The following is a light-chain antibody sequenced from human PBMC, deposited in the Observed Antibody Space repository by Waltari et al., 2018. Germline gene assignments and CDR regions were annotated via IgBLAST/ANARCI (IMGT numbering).Light chain of an antibody. CDR2: EVT. CDR3: CSYAGASTDVV. J-gene: IGLJ2*01. Sequence: QSALTQPASVSGSPGQSITISCTGTSSDVGSYNLVSWYQQHPGKAPKLMIYEVTKRPSGVSNRYSGYKSGNTACLTISGLQDEGESDYYCCSYAGASTDVVFGGGTKVTVL. V-gene: IGLV2-23*02. CDR1: SSDVGSYNL.